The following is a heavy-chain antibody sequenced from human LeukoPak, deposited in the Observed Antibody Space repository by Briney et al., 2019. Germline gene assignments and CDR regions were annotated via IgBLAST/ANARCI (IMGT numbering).Heavy chain of an antibody. CDR1: GFSIGTGYS. D-gene: IGHD3-10*01. J-gene: IGHJ4*02. Sequence: PSETLSLTCSVSGFSIGTGYSWGWIRQPPGKGLERIGTIYHRGNTYYNPSLMSRVTISLDTSKNQFSLRLTSVTAADTALYYCAREVESWFGDLLSYFDSWGQGTQVTVSS. V-gene: IGHV4-38-2*02. CDR2: IYHRGNT. CDR3: AREVESWFGDLLSYFDS.